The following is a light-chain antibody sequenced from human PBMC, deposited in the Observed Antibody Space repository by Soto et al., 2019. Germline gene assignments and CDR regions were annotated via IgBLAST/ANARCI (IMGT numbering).Light chain of an antibody. CDR2: EVS. CDR1: SSDLGGYNY. V-gene: IGLV2-14*01. J-gene: IGLJ1*01. Sequence: QSVLTQPASVSGSPGESITISCTGTSSDLGGYNYVSWYKQHPGKEPKLMIYEVSNRPSGVSNRFSGSKSGNTASLTISGLQAEDEADYYCSSYKSRSTYVSGPGTKV. CDR3: SSYKSRSTYV.